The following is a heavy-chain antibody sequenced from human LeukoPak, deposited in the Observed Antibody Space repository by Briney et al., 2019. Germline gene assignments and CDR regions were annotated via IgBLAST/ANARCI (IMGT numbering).Heavy chain of an antibody. CDR3: ARNLDY. V-gene: IGHV3-48*01. Sequence: GGSLRLSCAASGFTFSSYSMNWVRQAPGKGLEWVSYISSSSTIYYADSVKGRFTISRDNAKNSLYLHMNNLRVEDTAVYYCARNLDYWGQGTLVTVSS. J-gene: IGHJ4*02. CDR2: ISSSSTI. CDR1: GFTFSSYS.